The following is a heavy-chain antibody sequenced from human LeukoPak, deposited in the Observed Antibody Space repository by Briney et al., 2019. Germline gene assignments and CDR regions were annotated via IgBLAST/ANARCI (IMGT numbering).Heavy chain of an antibody. CDR3: ARGTTGTTDY. D-gene: IGHD1-1*01. CDR1: GFTFSSYA. V-gene: IGHV3-30*04. J-gene: IGHJ4*02. CDR2: ISYDGSNK. Sequence: PGGSLRLSCAASGFTFSSYAMHWVRQAPGKGLEWVAVISYDGSNKYYADSVKGRFTISRDNSKNTLYLQMNSLRAEDTAVYYCARGTTGTTDYWGQGTLVTVSS.